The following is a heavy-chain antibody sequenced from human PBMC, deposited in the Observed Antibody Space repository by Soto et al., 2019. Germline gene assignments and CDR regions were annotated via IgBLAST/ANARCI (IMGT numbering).Heavy chain of an antibody. D-gene: IGHD3-10*01. J-gene: IGHJ4*02. CDR3: TRDWEITVSTWSFGGF. CDR1: GGTFSPYT. CDR2: IIPFHGVT. V-gene: IGHV1-69*02. Sequence: QVQLVQSGAEVKKPGSSVKVSCKASGGTFSPYTINWVRQAPGQGLEWMGRIIPFHGVTNYAQKFQARVTITGDKSKSPAYMERGGLRFEGTAMYYCTRDWEITVSTWSFGGFWGRGTLVTVSS.